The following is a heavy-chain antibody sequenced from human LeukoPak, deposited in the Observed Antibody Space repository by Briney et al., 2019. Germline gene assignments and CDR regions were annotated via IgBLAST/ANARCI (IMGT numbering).Heavy chain of an antibody. V-gene: IGHV1-2*02. J-gene: IGHJ4*02. Sequence: ASVKVSCKASGYTFTAYYMHWVRHAPGQGLEWMGWINPNSGGTNYARKFQGRVTMTRDTSISTAYMELSRLRSDDTAVYYCARDFYGSGSYLPNWGQGTLVTVSS. D-gene: IGHD3-10*01. CDR3: ARDFYGSGSYLPN. CDR2: INPNSGGT. CDR1: GYTFTAYY.